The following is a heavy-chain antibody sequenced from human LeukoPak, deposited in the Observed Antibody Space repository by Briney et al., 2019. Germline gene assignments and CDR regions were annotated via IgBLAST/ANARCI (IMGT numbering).Heavy chain of an antibody. CDR3: ARPRNWNDVWFDP. V-gene: IGHV4-30-4*01. Sequence: TSETLSLTCTVSGGSISSGDYYWSWIRQPPGKGLEWIGYIYYSGSTYYNPSLKSRVTISVDTSKNQFSLKLSSVTAADTAVYYCARPRNWNDVWFDPWGQGTLVTVSS. CDR1: GGSISSGDYY. D-gene: IGHD1-1*01. J-gene: IGHJ5*02. CDR2: IYYSGST.